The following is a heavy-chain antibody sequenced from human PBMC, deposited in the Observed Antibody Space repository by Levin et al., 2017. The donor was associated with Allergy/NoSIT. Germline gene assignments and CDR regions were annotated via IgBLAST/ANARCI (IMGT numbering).Heavy chain of an antibody. CDR3: ARDECAWLGECYGMDV. Sequence: SETLSLTCSVSGDSFSGDTFYWSWIRHFPGTGLEWIGFIRHSGSAYYNPSLKSRLTMSIDTSKRQFSLRLTSLTVADTAVYYCARDECAWLGECYGMDVWGQGTTVVVSS. V-gene: IGHV4-31*03. J-gene: IGHJ6*02. CDR2: IRHSGSA. D-gene: IGHD3-10*01. CDR1: GDSFSGDTFY.